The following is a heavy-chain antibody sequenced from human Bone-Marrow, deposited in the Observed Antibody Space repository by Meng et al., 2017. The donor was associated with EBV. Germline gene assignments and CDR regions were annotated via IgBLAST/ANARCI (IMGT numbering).Heavy chain of an antibody. CDR3: ARTDWYAGLILCG. V-gene: IGHV4-4*02. CDR2: IYHSGST. J-gene: IGHJ4*02. CDR1: VGSISSSNW. Sequence: VQLKESGPGVVKPAGSRSLPGDVVVGSISSSNWWSWVRQPPGKGLEWIGEIYHSGSTNYNPSLKSRVTISVDKSKNQFSLKLSSVTAADTAVYYCARTDWYAGLILCGWGQGTLVTVSS. D-gene: IGHD3-9*01.